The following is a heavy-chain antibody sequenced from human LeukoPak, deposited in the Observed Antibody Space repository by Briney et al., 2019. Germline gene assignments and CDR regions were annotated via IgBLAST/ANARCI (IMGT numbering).Heavy chain of an antibody. CDR2: IYDRGPA. Sequence: SETLSLTCTVSGGAIASGGYSWNWIRQSPGKSLEWIGCIYDRGPAYYNPSLKSRFTISVDRPKNQFFLNVTSLTAADTAVYYCARSRQASGLLSSWGQGTPVVVSS. CDR1: GGAIASGGYS. V-gene: IGHV4-30-2*06. CDR3: ARSRQASGLLSS. J-gene: IGHJ5*02. D-gene: IGHD3-10*01.